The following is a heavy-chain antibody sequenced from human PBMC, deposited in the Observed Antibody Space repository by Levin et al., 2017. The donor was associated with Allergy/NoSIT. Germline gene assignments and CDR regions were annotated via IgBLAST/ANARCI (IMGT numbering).Heavy chain of an antibody. D-gene: IGHD6-13*01. CDR1: NDSISTRHW. Sequence: SETLSLTCAVSNDSISTRHWWTWVRQSPGKGLEWLGEIYHSGTTNYNPSLKTRVTISVDKSKNQFALRLNSVTAADTAVYYCAKVWGPPGSSWGYLGHWGQGIPVTVSS. V-gene: IGHV4-4*02. CDR3: AKVWGPPGSSWGYLGH. CDR2: IYHSGTT. J-gene: IGHJ4*02.